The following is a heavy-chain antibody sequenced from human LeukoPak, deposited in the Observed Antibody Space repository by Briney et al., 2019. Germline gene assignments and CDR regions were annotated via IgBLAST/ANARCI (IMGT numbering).Heavy chain of an antibody. D-gene: IGHD6-13*01. V-gene: IGHV3-30*04. Sequence: GGSLRLSCAASGFTFSSYAMHWVRQAPGKGLEWVTVTAYDGSGRSYTDSVKGRFTISRDNSKNTLYLEMNSLRADDTAVYYCARVMAWIEPGSSSWPRPYYFDYWGQGTLVTVSS. CDR3: ARVMAWIEPGSSSWPRPYYFDY. CDR2: TAYDGSGR. CDR1: GFTFSSYA. J-gene: IGHJ4*02.